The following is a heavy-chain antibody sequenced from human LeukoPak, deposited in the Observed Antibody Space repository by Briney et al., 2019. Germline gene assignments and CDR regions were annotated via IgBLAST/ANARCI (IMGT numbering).Heavy chain of an antibody. J-gene: IGHJ4*02. D-gene: IGHD3-10*01. CDR3: ARAQEWLGESWDEY. V-gene: IGHV4-61*02. CDR1: GRSISSGSYD. CDR2: IYTSGST. Sequence: SQTLSLACTVSGRSISSGSYDWSWIRQPAGKGLEWFGRIYTSGSTNYNPSLKSRVTISVDPSQNQFSLTACSLTAPAPVPSYCARAQEWLGESWDEYWGGGPLVTVSS.